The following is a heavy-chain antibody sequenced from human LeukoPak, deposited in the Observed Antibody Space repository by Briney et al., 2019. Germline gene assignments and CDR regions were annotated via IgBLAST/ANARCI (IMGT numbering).Heavy chain of an antibody. CDR3: TVFGDPNH. D-gene: IGHD4-17*01. CDR2: IHSSGAT. CDR1: GFTGSNNY. Sequence: GGSLRLSCAASGFTGSNNYVSWVRQAPGMGLEWVSAIHSSGATCYADSVKGRFTISRDTSKYTLYLQISSLRVEDTAVYYCTVFGDPNHWGQGTLVTVSS. J-gene: IGHJ5*02. V-gene: IGHV3-53*01.